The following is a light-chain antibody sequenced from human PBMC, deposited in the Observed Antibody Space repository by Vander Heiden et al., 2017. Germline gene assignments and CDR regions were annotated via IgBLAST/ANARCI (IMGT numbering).Light chain of an antibody. V-gene: IGLV1-44*01. CDR3: AAWDDSLNRVV. CDR1: SSNIGSNT. CDR2: SNN. J-gene: IGLJ2*01. Sequence: QSVVTQPPSVSGTPGQRVTISCSGSSSNIGSNTVNWYQQLPGTAPKLLIDSNNQRPSGVPDRFSGSKSGTSASLAISGLQSEDEADYYCAAWDDSLNRVVFGGGTKLTVL.